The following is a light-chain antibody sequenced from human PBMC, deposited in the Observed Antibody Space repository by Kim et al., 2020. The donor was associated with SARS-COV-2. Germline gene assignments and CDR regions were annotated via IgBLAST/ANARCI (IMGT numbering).Light chain of an antibody. Sequence: PGQRVTISCSGSSSSNGSNYVYGDQQLTGTAPKLLIYRNNQRPSGVPDRFSGSKSGTSASLAISGLRSEDEADYYCAAWDDSLSVVFGGGTQLTVL. J-gene: IGLJ2*01. CDR3: AAWDDSLSVV. V-gene: IGLV1-47*01. CDR1: SSSNGSNY. CDR2: RNN.